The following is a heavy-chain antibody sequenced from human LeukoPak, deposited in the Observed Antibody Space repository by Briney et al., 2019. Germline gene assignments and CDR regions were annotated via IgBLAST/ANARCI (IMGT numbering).Heavy chain of an antibody. CDR3: AREEIRSWFDP. CDR1: GGSISSYY. J-gene: IGHJ5*02. CDR2: IYYSGST. V-gene: IGHV4-59*01. D-gene: IGHD5-24*01. Sequence: ETLSLTCTVSGGSISSYYWSLIRPPPGKGLEWIGYIYYSGSTNYNPSLKSRVTISVDTSKNQFSLKLSSVTAADTAVYYCAREEIRSWFDPWGQGTLVTVSS.